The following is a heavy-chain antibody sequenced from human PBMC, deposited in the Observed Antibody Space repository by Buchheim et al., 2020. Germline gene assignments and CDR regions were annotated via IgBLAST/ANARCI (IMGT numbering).Heavy chain of an antibody. CDR3: AKDLSYQQWLVSALTPVFYYYGMDV. Sequence: QVQLVESGGGVVQPGRSLRLSCAASGFTFSSYGMHWVRQAPGKGLEWVAVISYDGSNKYYADSVKGRFTISRDNSKNTLYLQMNSLRAEDTAVYYCAKDLSYQQWLVSALTPVFYYYGMDVWGQGTT. CDR1: GFTFSSYG. V-gene: IGHV3-30*18. D-gene: IGHD6-19*01. CDR2: ISYDGSNK. J-gene: IGHJ6*02.